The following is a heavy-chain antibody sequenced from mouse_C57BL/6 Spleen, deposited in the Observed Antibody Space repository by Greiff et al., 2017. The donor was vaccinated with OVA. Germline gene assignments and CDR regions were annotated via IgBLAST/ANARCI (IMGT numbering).Heavy chain of an antibody. CDR1: GYTFTDYN. Sequence: DVQLQESGPELVKPGASVKMSCKASGYTFTDYNMHWVKQSHGKSLEWIGYINPNNGGTSYNQKFKGKATLTVNKSSSTAYMELRSLTSEDSAVYYCARYGDWYFDVWGTGTTVTVSS. V-gene: IGHV1-22*01. CDR2: INPNNGGT. CDR3: ARYGDWYFDV. J-gene: IGHJ1*03. D-gene: IGHD1-1*01.